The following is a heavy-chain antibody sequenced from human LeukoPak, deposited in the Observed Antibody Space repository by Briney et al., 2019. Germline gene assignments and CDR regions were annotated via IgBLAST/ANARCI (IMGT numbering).Heavy chain of an antibody. CDR2: ISYDGSNK. CDR3: AKGGSSWVFDY. Sequence: PGRSLRLSCAASGFTFSSYGMHWVRQAPGKGLEWVAVISYDGSNKYYADSVKGRFTISRDNSKNTLYLQMNSLRAEDTAVYYCAKGGSSWVFDYWGQGTLVTASS. J-gene: IGHJ4*02. D-gene: IGHD6-13*01. CDR1: GFTFSSYG. V-gene: IGHV3-30*18.